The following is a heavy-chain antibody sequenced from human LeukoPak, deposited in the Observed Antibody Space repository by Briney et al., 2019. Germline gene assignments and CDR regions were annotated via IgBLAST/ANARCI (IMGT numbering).Heavy chain of an antibody. CDR3: ANFKPPAPDALDI. D-gene: IGHD1-14*01. CDR2: ISGSGTTI. J-gene: IGHJ3*02. V-gene: IGHV3-48*04. Sequence: GGSLRLSCAASGFNFNEYSMNWVRQAPGKGLEWISYISGSGTTIYYAASVKGRRTTSRDNAQNLVYLQMDSLRAEDTAVYYCANFKPPAPDALDIWGQGTWITVSS. CDR1: GFNFNEYS.